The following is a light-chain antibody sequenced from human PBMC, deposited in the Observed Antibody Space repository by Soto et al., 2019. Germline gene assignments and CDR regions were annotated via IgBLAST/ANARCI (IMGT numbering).Light chain of an antibody. CDR2: AAT. V-gene: IGKV1-17*03. Sequence: DIQMTQSPSAMSASVGDRITSTCRASQGVSNRLVWFQQKPGKVPKRLIFAATLLQSGVPSRFSGSGSGKEFTPTISGLQAEAFETYYCLQHNSYPWTFGPGTKVDIK. CDR3: LQHNSYPWT. J-gene: IGKJ1*01. CDR1: QGVSNR.